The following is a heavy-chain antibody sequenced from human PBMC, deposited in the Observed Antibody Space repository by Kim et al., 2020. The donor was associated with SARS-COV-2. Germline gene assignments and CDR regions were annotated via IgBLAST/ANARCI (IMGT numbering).Heavy chain of an antibody. Sequence: SETLSLTCTVSGGSISSYYWSWIRQPPGKGLEWIGYIYYSGSTNYNPSLKSRVTISVDTSKNQFSLKLSSVTAADTAVYYCARWGCDKSSSTSCYHPWFDPWGQGTLVTVSS. D-gene: IGHD2-2*01. CDR2: IYYSGST. V-gene: IGHV4-59*13. J-gene: IGHJ5*02. CDR1: GGSISSYY. CDR3: ARWGCDKSSSTSCYHPWFDP.